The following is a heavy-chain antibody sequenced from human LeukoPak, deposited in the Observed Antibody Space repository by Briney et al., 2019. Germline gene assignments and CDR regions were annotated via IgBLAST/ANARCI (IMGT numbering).Heavy chain of an antibody. J-gene: IGHJ4*02. Sequence: GGSLRLSCAASGFTFSSYAMSWVRQAPGKGLEWVSAISGSGGSTYYADSGKGRFTISRDNSKNTLYLQMNSLRAEDTAVYYCARFVLGEHGSKYYDSSGYYLDYWGQGTLVTVSS. CDR2: ISGSGGST. D-gene: IGHD3-22*01. CDR1: GFTFSSYA. V-gene: IGHV3-23*01. CDR3: ARFVLGEHGSKYYDSSGYYLDY.